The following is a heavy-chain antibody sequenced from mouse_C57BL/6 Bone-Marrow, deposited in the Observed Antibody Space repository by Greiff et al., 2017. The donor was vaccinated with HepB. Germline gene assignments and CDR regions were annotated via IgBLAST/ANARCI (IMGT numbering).Heavy chain of an antibody. Sequence: VQLQQSGPVLVKPGASVKMSCKASGYTFTDYYMNWVKQSHGKSLEWIGVINPYNGGTSYNQKFKGKATLTVDKSSSTAYMELKSLTSEDSAVYYCARDYPYAMDYWGQGTSVTVSS. CDR3: ARDYPYAMDY. CDR1: GYTFTDYY. D-gene: IGHD5-5*01. CDR2: INPYNGGT. J-gene: IGHJ4*01. V-gene: IGHV1-19*01.